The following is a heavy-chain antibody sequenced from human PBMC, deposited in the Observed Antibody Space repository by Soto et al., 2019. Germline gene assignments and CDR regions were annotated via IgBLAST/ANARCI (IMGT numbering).Heavy chain of an antibody. CDR2: ISGGGGAT. J-gene: IGHJ4*02. V-gene: IGHV3-23*01. CDR1: GFIFDNYA. Sequence: GGSLILSCAASGFIFDNYAMNWVRQAPGKGLEWISTISGGGGATYYADSVKGRFTISGDSSKSTVYLQMHSLRAEDTAIYYCAKIKQGYFDYWGQGTQVTVSS. CDR3: AKIKQGYFDY.